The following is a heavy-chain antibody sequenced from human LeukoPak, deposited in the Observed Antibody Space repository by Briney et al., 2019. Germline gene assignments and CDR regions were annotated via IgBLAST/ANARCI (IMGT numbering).Heavy chain of an antibody. J-gene: IGHJ4*02. V-gene: IGHV3-30*03. CDR2: ISYDGSNK. CDR1: GFTFTSYG. Sequence: GGSLRLSCAASGFTFTSYGMHWVRQAPGKGLEWVALISYDGSNKYYADSVKGRFTISRDNSKNTLYLQMNSLRAEDTAVYYCARDDTYAYDYWGQGTLVTVSS. D-gene: IGHD5-18*01. CDR3: ARDDTYAYDY.